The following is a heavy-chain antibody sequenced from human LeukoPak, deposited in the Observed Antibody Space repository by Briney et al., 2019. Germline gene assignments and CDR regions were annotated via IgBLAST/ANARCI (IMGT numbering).Heavy chain of an antibody. J-gene: IGHJ3*01. D-gene: IGHD1-1*01. Sequence: GGSLRLSCAASGFTFSSYIMNWVRQAPGKGLEWVSSISSSSSYIYYADSVKGRFTISRDNAKNSLFLQMNSLRAEDTAVYYCARDLGTGDAFDVWGQGTKATVSS. V-gene: IGHV3-21*01. CDR3: ARDLGTGDAFDV. CDR1: GFTFSSYI. CDR2: ISSSSSYI.